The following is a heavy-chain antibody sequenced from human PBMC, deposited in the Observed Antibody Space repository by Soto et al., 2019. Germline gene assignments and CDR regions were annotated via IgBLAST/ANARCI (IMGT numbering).Heavy chain of an antibody. Sequence: QVQLVQSGAEVKEPGSSVKVSCKASGGIFSSYSINWVRQAPGQGLEWMGEIIPIFGTANYAQKFQGRVTITADESTSTAYMELSSLRSEDTAVYYCARDGGRHSGGIDYWGQGTLVTVSS. CDR2: IIPIFGTA. CDR3: ARDGGRHSGGIDY. CDR1: GGIFSSYS. V-gene: IGHV1-69*01. J-gene: IGHJ4*02. D-gene: IGHD1-26*01.